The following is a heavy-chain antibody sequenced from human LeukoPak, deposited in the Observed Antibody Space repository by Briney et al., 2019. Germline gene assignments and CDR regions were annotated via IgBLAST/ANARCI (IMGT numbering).Heavy chain of an antibody. Sequence: PSETLSLTCAVYGGSFSGYYWSWIRQPPGKGLEWIGEINHSGSTNYNASLKSRVTISVDTSKNQFSLNLSSVTAADTAVYYCARDGYNHFFDYWGQGTLVTVSS. J-gene: IGHJ4*02. D-gene: IGHD5-24*01. CDR2: INHSGST. CDR3: ARDGYNHFFDY. CDR1: GGSFSGYY. V-gene: IGHV4-34*01.